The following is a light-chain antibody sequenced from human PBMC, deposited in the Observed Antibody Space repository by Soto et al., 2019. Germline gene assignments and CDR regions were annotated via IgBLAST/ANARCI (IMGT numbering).Light chain of an antibody. CDR2: EVS. CDR3: SSYTSSSSDV. V-gene: IGLV2-14*01. J-gene: IGLJ1*01. CDR1: SSDVGGYNY. Sequence: QSALTQPASVSGSPGQSITISCTGTSSDVGGYNYVSWYQQHPGKAPKLMIYEVSNRPSGVSNRFSGSKSGNTASLTISGLKADDEADYYCSSYTSSSSDVFRTGAK.